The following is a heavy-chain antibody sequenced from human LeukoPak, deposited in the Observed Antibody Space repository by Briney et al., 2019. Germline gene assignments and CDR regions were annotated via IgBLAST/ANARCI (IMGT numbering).Heavy chain of an antibody. CDR1: GFTFDDYA. Sequence: GGSLGLSCAASGFTFDDYAMHWVRQAPGKGLEWVSGISWNSGSIGYADSVKGRFTISRDNAKNSLYLQMNSLRAEDMALYYCAKDSTAMIVAPDGYWGQGTLVTVSS. V-gene: IGHV3-9*03. D-gene: IGHD3-22*01. CDR3: AKDSTAMIVAPDGY. CDR2: ISWNSGSI. J-gene: IGHJ4*02.